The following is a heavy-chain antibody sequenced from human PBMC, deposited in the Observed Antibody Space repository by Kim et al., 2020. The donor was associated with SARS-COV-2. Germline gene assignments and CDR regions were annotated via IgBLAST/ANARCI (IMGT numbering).Heavy chain of an antibody. Sequence: GGSLRLSCAASGFTFSSYSMNWVRQAPGKGLEWVSSISSSSSYIYYADSVKGRFTISRDNAKNSLYRQMNSLRAEDTAANSCARDLSGYDYMDYYYYGL. D-gene: IGHD5-12*01. V-gene: IGHV3-21*01. J-gene: IGHJ6*01. CDR2: ISSSSSYI. CDR3: ARDLSGYDYMDYYYYGL. CDR1: GFTFSSYS.